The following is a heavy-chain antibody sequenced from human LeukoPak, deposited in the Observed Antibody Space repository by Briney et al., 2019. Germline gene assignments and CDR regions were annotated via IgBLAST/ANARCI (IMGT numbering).Heavy chain of an antibody. V-gene: IGHV4-61*01. CDR2: IYYSGST. CDR3: AREGSDVQYNWFDP. D-gene: IGHD2-21*02. J-gene: IGHJ5*02. Sequence: SETLSLTCTVSGDSVSNGNYYWSWLRQPPGKALEWIGYIYYSGSTYYNPSLEGRVTISVDTSKNQFSVKLRSVTAADTAVYYCAREGSDVQYNWFDPWGQGTLVTVSS. CDR1: GDSVSNGNYY.